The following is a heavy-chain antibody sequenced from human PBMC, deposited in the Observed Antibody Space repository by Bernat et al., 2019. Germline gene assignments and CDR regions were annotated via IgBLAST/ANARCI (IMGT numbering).Heavy chain of an antibody. CDR3: ARERRELRGDAFDI. J-gene: IGHJ3*02. CDR1: GVSISSYY. CDR2: IYSSGNT. Sequence: QVQLQESGPGLVKPSETLSLTCTVSGVSISSYYWTWIRQPAGKGLEWIGRIYSSGNTNYDPSLKSRLTMSVDTSKNQFSLKLSSVTAADTAVYYCARERRELRGDAFDIWGQGTMVTGSS. V-gene: IGHV4-4*07. D-gene: IGHD1-7*01.